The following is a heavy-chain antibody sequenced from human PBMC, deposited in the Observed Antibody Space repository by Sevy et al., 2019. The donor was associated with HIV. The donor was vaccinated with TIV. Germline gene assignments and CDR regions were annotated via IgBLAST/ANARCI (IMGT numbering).Heavy chain of an antibody. CDR1: GFTFSGYA. Sequence: GGSLRLSCAASGFTFSGYAMHWVRQVPGKGLEWVSTISGSGYATYYADSVKGRFIISRDTSRNTLYLQMNSLRVEDSAVYFCAKDRVTVFGVVVTFDSWGQGTLVTVSS. CDR2: ISGSGYAT. CDR3: AKDRVTVFGVVVTFDS. J-gene: IGHJ4*02. D-gene: IGHD3-3*01. V-gene: IGHV3-23*01.